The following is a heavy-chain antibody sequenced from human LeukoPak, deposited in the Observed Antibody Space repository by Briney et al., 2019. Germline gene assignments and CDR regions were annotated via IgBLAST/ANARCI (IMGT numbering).Heavy chain of an antibody. J-gene: IGHJ4*02. V-gene: IGHV3-53*01. D-gene: IGHD2-15*01. Sequence: GGSLRLSCAASGFTFSSYDMTWVRQAPGKGLEWVSFIYSGGDTHYSDSVKGRFTISRDNSKNTLYLQMNSLRAEDTAIYYCSRRAGEYSHPYDYWGQGTLVTVSS. CDR3: SRRAGEYSHPYDY. CDR2: IYSGGDT. CDR1: GFTFSSYD.